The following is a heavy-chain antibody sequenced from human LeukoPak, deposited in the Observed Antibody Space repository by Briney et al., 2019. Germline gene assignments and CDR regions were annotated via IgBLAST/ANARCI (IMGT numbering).Heavy chain of an antibody. J-gene: IGHJ4*02. CDR3: ARDRRTGTTFSFDY. CDR1: GGSISSGSYY. CDR2: IYTSGST. Sequence: SETLSLTCTVSGGSISSGSYYWSWILQPAGKGLEWIGRIYTSGSTNYNPSLKSRVTISVDTSKNQFSLKLSSVTAADTAVYYCARDRRTGTTFSFDYWGQGTLVTVSS. D-gene: IGHD1-7*01. V-gene: IGHV4-61*02.